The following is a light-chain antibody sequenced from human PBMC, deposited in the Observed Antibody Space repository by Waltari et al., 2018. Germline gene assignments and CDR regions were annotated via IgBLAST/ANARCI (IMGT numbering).Light chain of an antibody. CDR2: VNS. CDR3: QSYDSSLSGWV. J-gene: IGLJ3*02. CDR1: SSNIGAGYD. V-gene: IGLV1-40*01. Sequence: QSVLTQPPSVSGAPGQRVTISCTGSSSNIGAGYDVHWYQQLPGTAPKLLICVNSNRPSVVPDRCSDSKSDTAASLAITGLQAEDGSEYYCQSYDSSLSGWVFGGGTKLTVL.